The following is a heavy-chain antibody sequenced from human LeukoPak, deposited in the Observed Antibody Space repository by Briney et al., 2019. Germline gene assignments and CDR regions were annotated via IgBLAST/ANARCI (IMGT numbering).Heavy chain of an antibody. CDR3: ARRLLMTGADS. D-gene: IGHD1-14*01. V-gene: IGHV2-5*02. CDR2: IYWDDDK. Sequence: ESGPTLVNPTQTLTLTCTFSGFSLSTSGVGVGWIRQPPGKALEWLALIYWDDDKRYSPSLRSRLTISKGTSRNQVVLTMTNMDPVDTATYYCARRLLMTGADSWGQGTLVTVSS. CDR1: GFSLSTSGVG. J-gene: IGHJ4*02.